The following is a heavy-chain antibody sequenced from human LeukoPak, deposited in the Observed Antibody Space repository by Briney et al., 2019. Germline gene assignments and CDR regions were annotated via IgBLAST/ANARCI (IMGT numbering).Heavy chain of an antibody. Sequence: ASVKVSCKASGGTFSSYTISWVRQAPGQGLEWMGRIIPILGIANYAQKFQGRVTITADKSTSTAYMELSGLRSEDTAVYYCARGPSLGYFDYWGQGTLVTVSS. CDR1: GGTFSSYT. CDR3: ARGPSLGYFDY. CDR2: IIPILGIA. V-gene: IGHV1-69*02. J-gene: IGHJ4*02.